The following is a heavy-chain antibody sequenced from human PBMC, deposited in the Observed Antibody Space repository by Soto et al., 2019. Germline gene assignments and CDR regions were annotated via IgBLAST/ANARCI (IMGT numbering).Heavy chain of an antibody. D-gene: IGHD3-22*01. CDR1: GFTVSSYG. V-gene: IGHV3-23*01. CDR3: TRDSGYDSTD. Sequence: EVQLLESGGTLVQPGGSLRLSCAASGFTVSSYGMSWVRQAPGKGLEWISGLSDSGDRTTYADSVKGRFTISRDNSKNALYLQMNSLRVEDTAVYYCTRDSGYDSTDWGLGTLVTVSS. J-gene: IGHJ4*01. CDR2: LSDSGDRT.